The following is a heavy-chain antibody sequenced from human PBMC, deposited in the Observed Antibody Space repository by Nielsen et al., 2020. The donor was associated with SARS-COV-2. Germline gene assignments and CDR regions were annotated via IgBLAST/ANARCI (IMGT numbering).Heavy chain of an antibody. D-gene: IGHD2-15*01. J-gene: IGHJ5*02. CDR2: INPSGGST. Sequence: ASVKVSCKASGYTFTSYYMHWVRQAPGQGLEWMGIINPSGGSTSYAQKFQGRVTMTRDTSTSTVYMELSSLRSEDTAVYYCAGVLGYCSGGSWGGLCWFDPWGQGTLVTVSS. V-gene: IGHV1-46*01. CDR1: GYTFTSYY. CDR3: AGVLGYCSGGSWGGLCWFDP.